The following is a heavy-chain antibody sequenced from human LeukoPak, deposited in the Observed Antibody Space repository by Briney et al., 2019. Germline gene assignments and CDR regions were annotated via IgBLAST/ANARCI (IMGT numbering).Heavy chain of an antibody. CDR1: GFTFNSRA. J-gene: IGHJ4*02. CDR2: ISGSGGST. D-gene: IGHD1-26*01. Sequence: GGSLRLSCAASGFTFNSRAMSWVRQAPGKGLEWVSAISGSGGSTYYADSVKGRFTISGDNSRNTLYLQMNSLRAEDTAVYYCAKDLSYYLTEFDYWGQGTLVTVSS. CDR3: AKDLSYYLTEFDY. V-gene: IGHV3-23*01.